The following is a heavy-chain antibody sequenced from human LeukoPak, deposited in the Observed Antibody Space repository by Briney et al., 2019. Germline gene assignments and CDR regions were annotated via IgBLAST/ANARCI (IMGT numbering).Heavy chain of an antibody. V-gene: IGHV1-69*04. CDR1: GGTFSSYA. Sequence: SVKVSCKASGGTFSSYAISWVRQAPGQGLEWMGRIIPILGIANYAQKFQGRVTITADKSTSTAYMELSSLRSEDTAVYYCARDLPHAGSRPFDPWGQGTLVTVSS. D-gene: IGHD6-13*01. CDR3: ARDLPHAGSRPFDP. J-gene: IGHJ5*02. CDR2: IIPILGIA.